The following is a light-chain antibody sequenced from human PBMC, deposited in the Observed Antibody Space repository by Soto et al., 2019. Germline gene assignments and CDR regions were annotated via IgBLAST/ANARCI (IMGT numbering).Light chain of an antibody. CDR3: ATWDRSLSTVV. V-gene: IGLV1-51*01. CDR1: SSNIENNY. J-gene: IGLJ2*01. CDR2: DND. Sequence: QSVLTQPPSVSAAPGQRVTISCSGSSSNIENNYVSWYQQLPGTAPKLLIYDNDKRPSGIPDRFSGSKSGTSATLGITGLQTGDEADYYCATWDRSLSTVVFGGGTKLTVL.